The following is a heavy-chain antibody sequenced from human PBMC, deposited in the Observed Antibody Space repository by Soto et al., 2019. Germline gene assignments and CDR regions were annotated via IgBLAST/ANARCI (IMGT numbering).Heavy chain of an antibody. CDR2: IWYDGSNK. Sequence: QVQLVESGGGVVQPGRSLRLSCAASGFTFSSYGMHWVRQAPGKGLEWVAVIWYDGSNKYYADSVKGRFTISRDNSKNTLYLQMNSLRAEDTAVYYCARDDREEWELLGRCRHWGQGTLVTVSS. CDR3: ARDDREEWELLGRCRH. D-gene: IGHD1-26*01. CDR1: GFTFSSYG. V-gene: IGHV3-33*01. J-gene: IGHJ4*02.